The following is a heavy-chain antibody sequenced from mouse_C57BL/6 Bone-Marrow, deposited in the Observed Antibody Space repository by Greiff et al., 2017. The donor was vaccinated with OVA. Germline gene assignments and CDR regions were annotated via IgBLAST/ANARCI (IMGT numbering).Heavy chain of an antibody. CDR2: IHPNSGST. J-gene: IGHJ3*01. CDR1: GYTFTSYW. D-gene: IGHD1-1*01. V-gene: IGHV1-64*01. Sequence: QVQLQQPGAELVKPGASVKLSCKASGYTFTSYWMHWVKQRPGQGLEWIGMIHPNSGSTNYNEKFKSNATLTVDKSSSTAYMQLSSLTSAASAVYCCARYYYGSSSWFACWGQGTLVTVST. CDR3: ARYYYGSSSWFAC.